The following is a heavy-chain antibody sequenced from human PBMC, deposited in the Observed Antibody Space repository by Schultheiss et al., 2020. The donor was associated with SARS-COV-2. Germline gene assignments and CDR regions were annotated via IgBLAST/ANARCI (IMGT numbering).Heavy chain of an antibody. J-gene: IGHJ4*02. CDR2: ISYDGSNK. Sequence: GESLKISCAASGFTFSSYAMHWVRQAPGKGLEWVAVISYDGSNKYYADSVKGRFTISRDNSKNTLYLQMNSLRAEDTAVYYCARRHSSGWVYFDYWGQGTLVTVSS. V-gene: IGHV3-30*01. CDR3: ARRHSSGWVYFDY. D-gene: IGHD6-19*01. CDR1: GFTFSSYA.